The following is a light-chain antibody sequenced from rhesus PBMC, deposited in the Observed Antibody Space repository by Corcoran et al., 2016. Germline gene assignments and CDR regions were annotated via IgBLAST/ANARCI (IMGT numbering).Light chain of an antibody. J-gene: IGLJ1*01. CDR3: NSSAGSNTFI. CDR2: DVS. CDR1: SSDIGAYNY. V-gene: IGLV2-23*01. Sequence: QAALTQPPSVSGSPGQSVTISCTGTSSDIGAYNYVSWYQQHPGKAPKVLIYDVSKGPSGVSDRFSGSKSGNTASLTISGLQSEDEADYYCNSSAGSNTFIFGGGTRLTVL.